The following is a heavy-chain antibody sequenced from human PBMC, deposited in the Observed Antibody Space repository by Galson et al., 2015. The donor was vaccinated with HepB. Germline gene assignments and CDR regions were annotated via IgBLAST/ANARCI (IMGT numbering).Heavy chain of an antibody. CDR3: ANHVEGDYQNVHFGH. J-gene: IGHJ4*02. CDR2: IASGGRNT. Sequence: SLRLSCAASGFTFNKYAMSWVRQSPGGGLEWVSAIASGGRNTFYADSVKGRFSISRDDSTKTFSLQMNNLSGDDSAVYYCANHVEGDYQNVHFGHWGQGTLVTVS. CDR1: GFTFNKYA. D-gene: IGHD2-21*01. V-gene: IGHV3-23*01.